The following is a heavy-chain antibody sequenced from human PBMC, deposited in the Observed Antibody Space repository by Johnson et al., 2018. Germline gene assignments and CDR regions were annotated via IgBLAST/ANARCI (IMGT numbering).Heavy chain of an antibody. Sequence: CGSDGFHWVRQAPGKGLPWVAVIWYDGTTVSYADSVKGRFTISRDNSRNTLYLQMNSLRAEDTAVYYCAKEISTNDGFDIWGRGTMVTVSS. J-gene: IGHJ3*02. CDR3: AKEISTNDGFDI. D-gene: IGHD3-3*01. CDR1: CGSDG. V-gene: IGHV3-33*06. CDR2: IWYDGTTV.